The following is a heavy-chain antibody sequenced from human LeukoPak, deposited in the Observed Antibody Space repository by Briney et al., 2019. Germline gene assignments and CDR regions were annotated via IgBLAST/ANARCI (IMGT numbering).Heavy chain of an antibody. Sequence: ASVKVSCKASGYTFTSYGISWVRQAPGQGLEWMGWISAYNGNTNYAQKLQGRVTITRDTSASTTYMELSSLRSEDTAVYYCASSEGSGYVYYYYGMDVWGQGTTVTVSS. CDR2: ISAYNGNT. CDR1: GYTFTSYG. J-gene: IGHJ6*02. D-gene: IGHD3-22*01. V-gene: IGHV1-18*01. CDR3: ASSEGSGYVYYYYGMDV.